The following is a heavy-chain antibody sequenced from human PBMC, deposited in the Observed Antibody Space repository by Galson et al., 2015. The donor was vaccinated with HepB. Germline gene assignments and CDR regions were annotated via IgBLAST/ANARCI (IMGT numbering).Heavy chain of an antibody. Sequence: QSGAEVKKPGESLKISCKGSGYSFTSYWIGWVRQMPGKGLEWMGIIYPDDSDTRYSPSFQGQVTISADKSTSTAYLQWSSLKASDTAMYYCARQGCCSGSSCYSYKFYYYGMDVWGQGTTVTVSS. V-gene: IGHV5-51*01. J-gene: IGHJ6*02. D-gene: IGHD2-15*01. CDR2: IYPDDSDT. CDR1: GYSFTSYW. CDR3: ARQGCCSGSSCYSYKFYYYGMDV.